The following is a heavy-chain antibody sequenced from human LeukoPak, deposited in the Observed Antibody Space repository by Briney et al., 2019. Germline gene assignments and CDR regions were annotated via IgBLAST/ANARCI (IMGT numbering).Heavy chain of an antibody. D-gene: IGHD3-10*01. CDR3: STGGYYFDY. CDR2: ISGSGAAT. Sequence: PGGSLRLSCAASGFTFSSYALNWVRQAPGKGLEWVSVISGSGAATYYADSVKGRFTISRDDSQNTVYVQMSSLRTEDTAVYYCSTGGYYFDYWGQGTLVTVSS. J-gene: IGHJ4*02. V-gene: IGHV3-23*01. CDR1: GFTFSSYA.